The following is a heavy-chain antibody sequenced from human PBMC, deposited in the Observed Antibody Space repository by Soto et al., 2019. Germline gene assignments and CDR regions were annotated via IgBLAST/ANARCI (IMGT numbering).Heavy chain of an antibody. CDR3: VRVGSGYDF. CDR2: INGNGDST. Sequence: EVQLVESGGGLVQPGGSLRLSCAASGFTFSGYSMHWVRQAPGKGLEYVSAINGNGDSTYYANSVKGRFTISRDNSKNTLYLQMRSLRADDMAVYFCVRVGSGYDFWGQGTLVTVCS. CDR1: GFTFSGYS. V-gene: IGHV3-64*01. J-gene: IGHJ4*02. D-gene: IGHD3-10*01.